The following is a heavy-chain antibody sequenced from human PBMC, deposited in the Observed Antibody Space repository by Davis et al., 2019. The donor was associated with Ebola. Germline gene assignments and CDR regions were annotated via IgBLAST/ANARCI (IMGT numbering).Heavy chain of an antibody. J-gene: IGHJ6*03. V-gene: IGHV4-59*01. CDR1: GGSISGYQ. D-gene: IGHD2-2*01. Sequence: MPSETLSLTCTVSGGSISGYQWAWIRQPPGKGLEWIGYIFYSGSNNYNPSLESRVTISVDTSKNQLSLKLSSVTAADTAVYYCARGDCSSTSCRFYSYYYMDVWGKGTTVTVSS. CDR3: ARGDCSSTSCRFYSYYYMDV. CDR2: IFYSGSN.